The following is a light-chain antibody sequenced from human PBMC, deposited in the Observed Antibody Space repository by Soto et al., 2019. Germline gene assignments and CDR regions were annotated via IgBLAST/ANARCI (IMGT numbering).Light chain of an antibody. Sequence: DIVLTQSPGTLSLSPGERSTLSCRASQTVSSSSLAWYQQKPGQAPRLLIFGASTRAAGFPDRFSGSGSGTDFTLTISRLEPEDFAVYYCQQYGSSPPTFGQGTKVDIK. CDR2: GAS. CDR3: QQYGSSPPT. V-gene: IGKV3-20*01. CDR1: QTVSSSS. J-gene: IGKJ1*01.